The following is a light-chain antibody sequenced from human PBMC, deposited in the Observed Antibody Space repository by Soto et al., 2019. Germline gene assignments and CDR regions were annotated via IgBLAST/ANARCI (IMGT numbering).Light chain of an antibody. CDR1: SSDVGGYNY. CDR2: EVS. J-gene: IGLJ2*01. CDR3: SSYAGSNNPVV. Sequence: QSALTQPPSASGSPGQSVTISCTGTSSDVGGYNYVSWYQRHPGKAPKLMIYEVSKRPSGVPDRFSGSKSGNTASLTVSGLQAEDEADYYCSSYAGSNNPVVFGGGTQLTVL. V-gene: IGLV2-8*01.